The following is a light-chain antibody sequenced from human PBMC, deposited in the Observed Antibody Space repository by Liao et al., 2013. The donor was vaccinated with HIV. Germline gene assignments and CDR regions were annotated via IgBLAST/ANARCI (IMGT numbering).Light chain of an antibody. J-gene: IGLJ2*01. CDR2: YDS. CDR3: QAWDSSTVV. CDR1: KLGDKY. Sequence: SYELTQPPSVSVSPGQTASITCSGDKLGDKYACWYHQKPGQAPVLVIYYDSKRPSGIPERFSGSNSGNTATLTISGTQAMDEADYYCQAWDSSTVVFGGGTKLTVL. V-gene: IGLV3-1*01.